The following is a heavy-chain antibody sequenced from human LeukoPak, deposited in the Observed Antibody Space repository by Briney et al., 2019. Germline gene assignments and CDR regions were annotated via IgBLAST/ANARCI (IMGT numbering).Heavy chain of an antibody. CDR1: GGSFSGYY. D-gene: IGHD2-15*01. CDR3: ARVRGGNFDY. V-gene: IGHV4-34*01. Sequence: PSETLSLTCAVYGGSFSGYYWSWIRQPPGKGLEWIGEINHSGSTNYNPSLKSRVTISVDRSKNQFSLKLSSVTAADTAVYYCARVRGGNFDYWGQGTLVTVSS. CDR2: INHSGST. J-gene: IGHJ4*02.